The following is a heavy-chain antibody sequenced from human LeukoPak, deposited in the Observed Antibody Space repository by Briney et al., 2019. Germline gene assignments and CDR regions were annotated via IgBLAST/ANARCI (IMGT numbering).Heavy chain of an antibody. Sequence: PSETLSLTCTVSGGSISSSSYYWGWIRQPPGKGLEWIGSIYYSGSTYYNPSLKSRVTISVDTSKNQFSLKLSSVTAADTAVYYCARGTAGFGEFPFDPWGQGTLVTVSS. J-gene: IGHJ5*02. V-gene: IGHV4-39*07. CDR2: IYYSGST. D-gene: IGHD3-10*01. CDR3: ARGTAGFGEFPFDP. CDR1: GGSISSSSYY.